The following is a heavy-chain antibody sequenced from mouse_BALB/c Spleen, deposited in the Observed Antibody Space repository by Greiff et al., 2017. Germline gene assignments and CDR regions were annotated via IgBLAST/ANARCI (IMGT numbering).Heavy chain of an antibody. D-gene: IGHD1-1*01. Sequence: VKLMESGAELVRPGSSVKISCKASGYAFSSYWMNWVKQRPGQGLEWIGQIYPGDGDTNYNGKFKGKATLTADKSSSTAYMQLSSLTSEDSAVYFCARRRDLGSNYAMDYWGQGTSVTVSS. CDR1: GYAFSSYW. CDR2: IYPGDGDT. J-gene: IGHJ4*01. CDR3: ARRRDLGSNYAMDY. V-gene: IGHV1-80*01.